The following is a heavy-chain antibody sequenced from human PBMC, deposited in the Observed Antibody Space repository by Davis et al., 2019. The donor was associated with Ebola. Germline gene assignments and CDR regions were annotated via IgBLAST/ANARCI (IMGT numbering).Heavy chain of an antibody. CDR3: ARHIVGARVVNY. CDR1: GFTFSSYV. V-gene: IGHV3-23*01. D-gene: IGHD1-26*01. Sequence: GGSLRLSCAASGFTFSSYVMTWVRQAPGKGLNWVSTISGSGSSTYYADSVKGRFTISRDKSKNTMYLQMNSLRAEDTAIYFCARHIVGARVVNYWGQGTLVTVSS. CDR2: ISGSGSST. J-gene: IGHJ4*02.